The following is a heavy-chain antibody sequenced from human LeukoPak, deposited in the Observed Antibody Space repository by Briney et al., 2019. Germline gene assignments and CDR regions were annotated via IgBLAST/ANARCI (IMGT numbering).Heavy chain of an antibody. CDR3: VRDNDWAFDY. V-gene: IGHV3-48*01. CDR1: GFTFNSYS. Sequence: GESLRLSCTAPGFTFNSYSMNWVRQAPGKGLEWVSHISPRSDVVSYTDSVKGRFTISRDNAKNSLYLHMSNLRAEDMAIYYCVRDNDWAFDYWGQGTLVPVSS. D-gene: IGHD3-9*01. J-gene: IGHJ4*02. CDR2: ISPRSDVV.